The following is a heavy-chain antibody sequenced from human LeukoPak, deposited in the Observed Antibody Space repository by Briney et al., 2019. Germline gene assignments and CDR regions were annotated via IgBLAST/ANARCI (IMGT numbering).Heavy chain of an antibody. J-gene: IGHJ4*02. Sequence: GESLRLSCAASGFTFSSYAMSGVRQAPGKGLEWVSGISGSGGSAYYADSVKGRFSISRDNSKNTLYLQMNSLRAEDTAVYYCARAEGYCSSTSCYPQEFDYWGQGTLVTVFS. D-gene: IGHD2-2*01. CDR2: ISGSGGSA. V-gene: IGHV3-23*01. CDR3: ARAEGYCSSTSCYPQEFDY. CDR1: GFTFSSYA.